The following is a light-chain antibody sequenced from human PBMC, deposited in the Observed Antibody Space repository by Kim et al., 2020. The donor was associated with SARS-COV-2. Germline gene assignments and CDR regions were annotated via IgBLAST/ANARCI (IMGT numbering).Light chain of an antibody. CDR1: QSISSY. V-gene: IGKV1-39*01. Sequence: ASVGDRVTITCRASQSISSYLNWYQQKPGKAPKLMIYAASSLQSGVPSRFSGSGSGTDFTLTISSLQPEDFATYYCQQSYSTPPTFGGGTKVDIK. CDR3: QQSYSTPPT. CDR2: AAS. J-gene: IGKJ4*01.